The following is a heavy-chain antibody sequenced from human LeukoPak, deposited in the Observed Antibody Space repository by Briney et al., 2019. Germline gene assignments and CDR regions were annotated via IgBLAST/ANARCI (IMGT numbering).Heavy chain of an antibody. J-gene: IGHJ4*02. CDR1: GGSISSNKYY. Sequence: PSVTLSLTCTVSGGSISSNKYYWGWIRQPPGKGLEWIGSVYYGGSTYYNPALKSRVTMSVNMSKSQVSLKVDSVTAADTAVYYCARSQYTTAWYVDYWGQGTLVIVSS. D-gene: IGHD2/OR15-2a*01. CDR3: ARSQYTTAWYVDY. V-gene: IGHV4-39*01. CDR2: VYYGGST.